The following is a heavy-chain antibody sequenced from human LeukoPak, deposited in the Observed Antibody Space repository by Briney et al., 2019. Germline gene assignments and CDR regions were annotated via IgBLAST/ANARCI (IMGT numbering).Heavy chain of an antibody. J-gene: IGHJ4*02. CDR3: ARSGWAGPFDY. D-gene: IGHD6-19*01. Sequence: PGGSLRLSCAASGFTFSGYWMHWVRQAPGKGLVWVSRINSDGSSTSYADSVKGRFTISRDNAKNTLYLQMNSLRAEDTAVYYCARSGWAGPFDYWGQGTLVTGSS. CDR1: GFTFSGYW. V-gene: IGHV3-74*01. CDR2: INSDGSST.